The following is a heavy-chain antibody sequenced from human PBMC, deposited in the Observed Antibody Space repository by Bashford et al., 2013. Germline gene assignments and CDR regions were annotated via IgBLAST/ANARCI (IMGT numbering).Heavy chain of an antibody. CDR1: GYRFSNYW. J-gene: IGHJ4*02. CDR3: GSSVWGGGVFDY. D-gene: IGHD2-8*01. CDR2: IYPGDSDT. V-gene: IGHV5-51*01. Sequence: GESLKISCKGSGYRFSNYWIGWVRQMPGKGLEWMGIIYPGDSDTRYSPSFQGQVTISADKSINTAYLQWSSLKASDTAMYYCGSSVWGGGVFDYWGQGTPVTVSS.